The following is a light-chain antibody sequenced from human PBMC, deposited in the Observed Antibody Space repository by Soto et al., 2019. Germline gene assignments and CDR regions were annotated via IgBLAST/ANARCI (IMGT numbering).Light chain of an antibody. CDR3: QQRHMWPIT. Sequence: VLTQSPVTLSLSSGERATLSCRASPSFRGLLAWYQQKPGQAPRLLIYDAYNRATGIPPRFSGSGSGTDFTLTISSLEPEDSAVYYCQQRHMWPITFGQGTKVDIK. V-gene: IGKV3-11*01. CDR1: PSFRGL. CDR2: DAY. J-gene: IGKJ1*01.